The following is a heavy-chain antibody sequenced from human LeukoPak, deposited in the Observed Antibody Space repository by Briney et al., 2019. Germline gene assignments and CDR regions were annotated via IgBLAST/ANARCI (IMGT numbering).Heavy chain of an antibody. Sequence: GGSLRLSCAASGFTFTNYGMSWVRQAPGKGLEWVSAVSGGGGSTYYADSVKGRFTISRDNSKNTVYLQMNSLRAEDTAVYYCAREKNSGYYYHFDYWGQGTLVTVSS. CDR2: VSGGGGST. CDR1: GFTFTNYG. J-gene: IGHJ4*02. CDR3: AREKNSGYYYHFDY. D-gene: IGHD3-22*01. V-gene: IGHV3-23*01.